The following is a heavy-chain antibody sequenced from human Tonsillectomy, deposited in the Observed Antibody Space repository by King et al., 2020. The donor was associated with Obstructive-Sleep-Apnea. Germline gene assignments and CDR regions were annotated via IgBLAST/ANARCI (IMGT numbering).Heavy chain of an antibody. Sequence: VQLVESGGGLVQPGRSLRLSCAASGFTFDDYAMHWVRQAPGKGLEWVSGISWNSGSIGYADSVKGRFTISRDNAKNSLYLQMNSLRADDTALYYCAKVSLYDSSGYYSDWGQGTLVTVSS. J-gene: IGHJ4*02. CDR3: AKVSLYDSSGYYSD. V-gene: IGHV3-9*01. D-gene: IGHD3-22*01. CDR2: ISWNSGSI. CDR1: GFTFDDYA.